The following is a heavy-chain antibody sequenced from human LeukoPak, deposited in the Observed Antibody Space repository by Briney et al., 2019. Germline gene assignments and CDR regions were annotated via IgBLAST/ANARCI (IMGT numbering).Heavy chain of an antibody. Sequence: PSETLSLTCTVSGGSISSGDYYWSWIRQPPGKGLGWIGYIYYSGSTNYNPSLKSRVTISVDTSKNQFSLKLSSVTAADTAVYYCARSPSSTGLGNWFDPWGQGTLVTVSS. J-gene: IGHJ5*02. CDR1: GGSISSGDYY. CDR3: ARSPSSTGLGNWFDP. V-gene: IGHV4-61*08. D-gene: IGHD3-16*01. CDR2: IYYSGST.